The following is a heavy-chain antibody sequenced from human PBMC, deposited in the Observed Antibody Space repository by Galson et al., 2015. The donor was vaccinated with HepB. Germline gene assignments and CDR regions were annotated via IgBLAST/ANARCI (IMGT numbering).Heavy chain of an antibody. CDR2: IYPGDSDT. J-gene: IGHJ4*02. V-gene: IGHV5-51*01. Sequence: QSGAEVKKPGESLKISCKGSGYSFTSYWIGWVRQMPGKGLEWMGIIYPGDSDTRYSPSFRGQVTISADKSISTAYLQWSNLKASDTAMYYCARQTPFSSASPNFDSWGQGTLVTVSS. CDR3: ARQTPFSSASPNFDS. D-gene: IGHD2-2*01. CDR1: GYSFTSYW.